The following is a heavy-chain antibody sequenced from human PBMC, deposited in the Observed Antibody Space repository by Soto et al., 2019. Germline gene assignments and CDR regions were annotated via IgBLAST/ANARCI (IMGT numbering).Heavy chain of an antibody. CDR3: ARTLYGDNVDY. D-gene: IGHD4-17*01. Sequence: GASVKVSCKASGYTFTSYAMLWVRQAPGQGLEWMGWINADSGNTKYAQKFQGRVTMTRNTSISTAYMELSSLRSEDTAVYYCARTLYGDNVDYWGQGTLVTVSS. V-gene: IGHV1-8*02. CDR2: INADSGNT. CDR1: GYTFTSYA. J-gene: IGHJ4*02.